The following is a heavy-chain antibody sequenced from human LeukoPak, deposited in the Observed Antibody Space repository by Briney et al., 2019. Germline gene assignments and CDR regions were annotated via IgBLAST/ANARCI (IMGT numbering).Heavy chain of an antibody. J-gene: IGHJ4*02. Sequence: GALRLSCAASGFTFDDYAMHWVRQAPGKGLEWVSLISGDGGSTYYADSVKGRFTISRDNSKNSLYLQMNSLRTEDTALYYCAKDKRYSGYDPFDYWGQGTLVTVSS. V-gene: IGHV3-43*02. D-gene: IGHD5-12*01. CDR1: GFTFDDYA. CDR3: AKDKRYSGYDPFDY. CDR2: ISGDGGST.